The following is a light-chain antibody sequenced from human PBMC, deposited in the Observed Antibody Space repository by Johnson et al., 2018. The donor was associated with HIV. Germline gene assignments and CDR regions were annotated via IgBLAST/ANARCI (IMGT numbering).Light chain of an antibody. V-gene: IGLV3-1*01. CDR3: GTWDSSLSVI. J-gene: IGLJ1*01. CDR2: QDS. Sequence: VLTQPPSVSVSPGQTASITCSGDKLGDKYACWYQQKPGQSPVLVIYQDSKRPSGIPERFSGSNSGNTATLGITGLQTGDEADYYCGTWDSSLSVIFGNGTTVTVL. CDR1: KLGDKY.